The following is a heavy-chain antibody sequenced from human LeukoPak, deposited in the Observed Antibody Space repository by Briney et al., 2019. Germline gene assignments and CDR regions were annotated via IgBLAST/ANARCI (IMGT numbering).Heavy chain of an antibody. J-gene: IGHJ4*02. Sequence: GGSLRLSCAASGFTVSSNYMSWVRQAPGKGLEWVSVIYSGGSTYYADSEKGRFTISRDNSKNTLYLQMNSLRAEDTAVYYCARDRDSSGYYLLDYWGQGILVTVSS. D-gene: IGHD3-22*01. CDR2: IYSGGST. CDR3: ARDRDSSGYYLLDY. V-gene: IGHV3-66*01. CDR1: GFTVSSNY.